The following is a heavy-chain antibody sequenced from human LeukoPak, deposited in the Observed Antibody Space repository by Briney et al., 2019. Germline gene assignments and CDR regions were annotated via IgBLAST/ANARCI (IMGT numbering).Heavy chain of an antibody. D-gene: IGHD3-3*01. CDR2: INHSGST. CDR3: ARSSLVFGVVPLDY. V-gene: IGHV4-34*01. CDR1: GGSFSGYY. J-gene: IGHJ4*02. Sequence: SETLSLTCAVYGGSFSGYYWSWIRQPPGKGLEWIGEINHSGSTNYNPSLKSRVTISVDTSKNQFSLKLSSVTAADTAVYYCARSSLVFGVVPLDYWGQGTLVTVSS.